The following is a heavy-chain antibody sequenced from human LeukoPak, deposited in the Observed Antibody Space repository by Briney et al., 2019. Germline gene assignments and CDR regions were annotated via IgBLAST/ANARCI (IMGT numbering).Heavy chain of an antibody. CDR1: GGSISSGRYF. Sequence: SETLSLTCTVSGGSISSGRYFWSWIRQPAGKRLDWIGRVHTSGTTKYNPSLESRVTISVDTSRNQFSLKLNSVTAADTAVYYCARSSFAGPIMAFAPYDIWGPGAMVTVSS. D-gene: IGHD5-24*01. J-gene: IGHJ3*02. CDR2: VHTSGTT. V-gene: IGHV4-61*02. CDR3: ARSSFAGPIMAFAPYDI.